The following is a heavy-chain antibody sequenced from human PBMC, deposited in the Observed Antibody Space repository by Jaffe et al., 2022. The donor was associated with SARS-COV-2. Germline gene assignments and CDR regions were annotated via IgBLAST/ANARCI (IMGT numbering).Heavy chain of an antibody. J-gene: IGHJ5*02. CDR2: ISGSGGST. D-gene: IGHD3-10*01. Sequence: EVQLLESGGGLVQPGGSLRLSCAASGFTFSSYAMSWVRQAPGKGLEWVSAISGSGGSTYYADSVKGRFTISRDNSKNTLFLQMNSLRAEDTAVYYCAKGGNRITMLRGVIHLGSGWFDPWGQGTLVTVSS. CDR3: AKGGNRITMLRGVIHLGSGWFDP. V-gene: IGHV3-23*01. CDR1: GFTFSSYA.